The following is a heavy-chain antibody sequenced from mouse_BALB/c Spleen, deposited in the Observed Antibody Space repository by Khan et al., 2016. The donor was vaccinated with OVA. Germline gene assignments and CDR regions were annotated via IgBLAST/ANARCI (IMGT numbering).Heavy chain of an antibody. Sequence: QIQLVQSGPELMKPGETVKISCKASGYTFTNYRMNWMKQAPGKGLKWMGWINTYTGEPTYADDFKGRFAFSLETSASTAYLQINSLKNEDMATYFCARETSYWYFDVWGAGTTVTVSS. J-gene: IGHJ1*01. V-gene: IGHV9-1*02. CDR1: GYTFTNYR. CDR2: INTYTGEP. D-gene: IGHD1-3*01. CDR3: ARETSYWYFDV.